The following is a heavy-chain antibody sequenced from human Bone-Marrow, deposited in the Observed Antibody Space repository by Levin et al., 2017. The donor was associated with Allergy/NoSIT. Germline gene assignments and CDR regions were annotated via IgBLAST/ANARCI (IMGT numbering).Heavy chain of an antibody. V-gene: IGHV3-30*18. CDR1: GFTFSNYG. CDR2: ISYDGNNK. D-gene: IGHD2-2*01. Sequence: GGSLRLSCAASGFTFSNYGMHWVRQAPGKGLEWVALISYDGNNKYYAASVKGRFSISRDNSKNTLYLQMNSLTAEDTTVYYCAKGSRSNPFDYWSQGTLVTVSS. CDR3: AKGSRSNPFDY. J-gene: IGHJ4*02.